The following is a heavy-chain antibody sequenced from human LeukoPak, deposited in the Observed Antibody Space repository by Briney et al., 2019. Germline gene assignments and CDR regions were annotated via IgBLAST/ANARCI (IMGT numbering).Heavy chain of an antibody. D-gene: IGHD3-3*01. CDR3: ARGEPYDFWSGYPDY. Sequence: GGSLRLSCAASGFTFSSNYMSWVRQAPGKGLEWVSVIYSGGSTYYADSVKGRFTISRDNSKNTLYLQMNSLRAEDTAVYYCARGEPYDFWSGYPDYWGQGTLVTVSS. CDR2: IYSGGST. CDR1: GFTFSSNY. V-gene: IGHV3-66*02. J-gene: IGHJ4*02.